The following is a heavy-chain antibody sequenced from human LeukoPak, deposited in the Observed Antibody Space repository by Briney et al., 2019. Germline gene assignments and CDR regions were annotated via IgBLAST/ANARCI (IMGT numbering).Heavy chain of an antibody. V-gene: IGHV3-23*01. CDR1: GFTFSSYA. CDR2: ISGSGGST. CDR3: AKALIHIVVVTAGFQH. J-gene: IGHJ1*01. Sequence: GGSLRLSCAASGFTFSSYAMSWVRQAPGKGLEWVSAISGSGGSTYYADSVKGRFTISRDNSKNTLYLQMNSLRAEDTAVYYCAKALIHIVVVTAGFQHWGQGTLVTVSS. D-gene: IGHD2-21*02.